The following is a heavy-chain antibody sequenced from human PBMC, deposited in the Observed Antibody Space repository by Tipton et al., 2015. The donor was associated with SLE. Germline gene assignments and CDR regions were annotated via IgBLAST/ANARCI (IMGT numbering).Heavy chain of an antibody. Sequence: TLSLTCAVYGGSFSGYYWSWIRQTPGKGLEWIGDINNGGTTNYNPSLKSRVVISVDTSKKQFSLKLTSVTAADTAVYYCTRRAVAINYWGQGTLVTVSP. CDR2: INNGGTT. CDR3: TRRAVAINY. J-gene: IGHJ4*02. V-gene: IGHV4-34*01. CDR1: GGSFSGYY. D-gene: IGHD6-19*01.